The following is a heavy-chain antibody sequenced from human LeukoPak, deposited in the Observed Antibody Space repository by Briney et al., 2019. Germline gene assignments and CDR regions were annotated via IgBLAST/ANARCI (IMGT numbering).Heavy chain of an antibody. CDR3: AKGEGGSSSWYAFYDYGMDV. CDR2: ISIDGAKT. D-gene: IGHD2-2*01. CDR1: GFTFNNFA. V-gene: IGHV3-30*18. J-gene: IGHJ6*04. Sequence: GTSPRLSCAASGFTFNNFAMHWVRQAPGKGLEWVAVISIDGAKTYSADSVKGRFTISRDNSKKTLYLKMNTVRAEDTAVYYCAKGEGGSSSWYAFYDYGMDVWGKGTTVTVSS.